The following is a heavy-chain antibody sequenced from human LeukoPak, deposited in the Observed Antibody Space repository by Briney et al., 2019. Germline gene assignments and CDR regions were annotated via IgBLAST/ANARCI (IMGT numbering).Heavy chain of an antibody. Sequence: AGGSLRLSCAASGFTFTDYYMSWIRQAPGKGLEWVSYITNSGTTIYYADSVKGRFTISRDNAKNSLYLQMNSLRAEDTAVYYCARAVYGSGSIPGLYWGQGTLVTVSS. CDR1: GFTFTDYY. CDR2: ITNSGTTI. CDR3: ARAVYGSGSIPGLY. V-gene: IGHV3-11*01. D-gene: IGHD3-10*01. J-gene: IGHJ4*02.